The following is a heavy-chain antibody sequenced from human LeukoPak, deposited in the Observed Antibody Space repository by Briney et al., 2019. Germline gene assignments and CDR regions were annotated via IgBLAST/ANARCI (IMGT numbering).Heavy chain of an antibody. CDR1: GFTFGDYA. Sequence: GGSLRLSCTASGFTFGDYAMSWVRQAPGKGLEWVGFIRSKAYGGTTEYAASVKGRFTISRDDSKSIAYLQMNSLKTEDTAVYYCTRGRGSYGWNYWGQGTLVTVSS. V-gene: IGHV3-49*04. CDR2: IRSKAYGGTT. D-gene: IGHD5-18*01. CDR3: TRGRGSYGWNY. J-gene: IGHJ4*02.